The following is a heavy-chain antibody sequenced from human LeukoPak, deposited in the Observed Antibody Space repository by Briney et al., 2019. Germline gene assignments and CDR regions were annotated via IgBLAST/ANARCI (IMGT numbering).Heavy chain of an antibody. CDR2: ISSSSSYI. J-gene: IGHJ4*02. D-gene: IGHD2-2*01. CDR1: GFTFSSYS. CDR3: ARGLSGYASSLGY. Sequence: GGSLRLFCAASGFTFSSYSMNWVRQAPGKGLEWVSFISSSSSYIYYADSVKGRFTISRDNARNTLYLQMNSLRAEDTAVYFCARGLSGYASSLGYWGQGTLVTVSA. V-gene: IGHV3-21*01.